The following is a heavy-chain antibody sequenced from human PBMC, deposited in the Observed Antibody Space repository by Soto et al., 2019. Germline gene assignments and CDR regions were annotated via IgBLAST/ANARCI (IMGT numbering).Heavy chain of an antibody. V-gene: IGHV3-53*01. J-gene: IGHJ4*02. CDR3: ASASGYNYAQARDYLGY. D-gene: IGHD5-18*01. CDR2: IYGDGST. Sequence: EVQLVESGGGLIQPGGSLRLSCAASGFTVSSNYLTWVRQAPGKGLEWVAVIYGDGSTYYADSVKGRFTISRDSSNSTLYLQMNGLRADDTAVYYCASASGYNYAQARDYLGYWGQGALVTVSS. CDR1: GFTVSSNY.